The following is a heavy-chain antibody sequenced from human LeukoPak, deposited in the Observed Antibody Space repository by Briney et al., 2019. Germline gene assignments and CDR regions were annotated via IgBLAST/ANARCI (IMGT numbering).Heavy chain of an antibody. D-gene: IGHD1-26*01. J-gene: IGHJ3*02. V-gene: IGHV4-4*07. Sequence: SETLSLTCTVSGGSVSSYYWSWIRQPAGKGLEWIGRIYTSGSTNYNPSLKSRVTMSVDTSKNQFSLKLSSVAAADTAVYYCARVGSGTLSFDIWGQGTMVTVSS. CDR3: ARVGSGTLSFDI. CDR2: IYTSGST. CDR1: GGSVSSYY.